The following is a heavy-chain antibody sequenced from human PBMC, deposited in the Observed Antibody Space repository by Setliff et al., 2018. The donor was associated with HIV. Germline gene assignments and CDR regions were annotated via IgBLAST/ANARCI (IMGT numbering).Heavy chain of an antibody. J-gene: IGHJ4*02. D-gene: IGHD3-10*01. CDR2: IYITGST. Sequence: PSETLSLTCTVSGDSISSYYWSWIRQSAGKGLEWIGRIYITGSTNYNPSLQSRVTMSVDTSKNQFSLKLTSVTAADTAVYFCARDAFHSGSYYNDYWGQGILVTVSS. V-gene: IGHV4-4*07. CDR3: ARDAFHSGSYYNDY. CDR1: GDSISSYY.